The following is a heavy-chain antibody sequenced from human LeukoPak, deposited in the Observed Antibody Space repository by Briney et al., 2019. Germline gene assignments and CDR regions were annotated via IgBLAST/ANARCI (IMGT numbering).Heavy chain of an antibody. CDR3: AGGMRLRRNFDY. V-gene: IGHV3-11*05. D-gene: IGHD6-25*01. J-gene: IGHJ4*02. CDR1: GFTFSDYY. Sequence: GGSLRLSCVASGFTFSDYYMSCISQAPGNGLEGVSYISNSYTYTSYADSVKGRFSISRDNAKNSLYLQMYSLRVEDTAVYSCAGGMRLRRNFDYWGQGTLVTVSS. CDR2: ISNSYTYT.